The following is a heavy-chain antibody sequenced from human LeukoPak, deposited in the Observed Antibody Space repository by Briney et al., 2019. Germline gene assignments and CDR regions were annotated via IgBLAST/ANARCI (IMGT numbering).Heavy chain of an antibody. CDR1: GFTFSSYG. Sequence: PGGSLRLSCAASGFTFSSYGMHWGRQAPPKGLERVAFIRYDESKKYYADSVKGRFTISSDNSKNTLYLQMTSLRAEHTAVYYCASYSRGFGSYYYGMDVWGQGTTVTVSS. CDR2: IRYDESKK. V-gene: IGHV3-30*02. CDR3: ASYSRGFGSYYYGMDV. D-gene: IGHD3-10*01. J-gene: IGHJ6*02.